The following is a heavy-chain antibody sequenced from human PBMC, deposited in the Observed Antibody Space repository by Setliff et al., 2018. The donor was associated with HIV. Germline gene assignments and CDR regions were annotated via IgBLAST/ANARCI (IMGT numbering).Heavy chain of an antibody. CDR1: GYTFTSFY. Sequence: ASVKVSCKASGYTFTSFYLHWVRQAPGQGLEWMAIINPSGGSTSYAQKFQGRVTMTSDTSTSTVYMELSSLRSEDTAVYYCARDRNYYDSSGSYHDAFDIWGQGTMVTVSS. V-gene: IGHV1-46*01. J-gene: IGHJ3*02. CDR2: INPSGGST. CDR3: ARDRNYYDSSGSYHDAFDI. D-gene: IGHD3-22*01.